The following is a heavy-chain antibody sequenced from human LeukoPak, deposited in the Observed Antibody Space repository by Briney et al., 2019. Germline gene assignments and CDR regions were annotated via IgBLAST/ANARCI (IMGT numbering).Heavy chain of an antibody. CDR1: GGTFSGYY. CDR3: ARARGYSYGYKGLFDP. CDR2: INHSGST. V-gene: IGHV4-34*01. Sequence: WETLSLTCAVYGGTFSGYYLNWIRQPPGKGLEWIGEINHSGSTNYKPSLKSRVTISIDTSKNQFSLKLSSVTAADTAVYYCARARGYSYGYKGLFDPGGQGTLVTVPS. J-gene: IGHJ5*02. D-gene: IGHD5-18*01.